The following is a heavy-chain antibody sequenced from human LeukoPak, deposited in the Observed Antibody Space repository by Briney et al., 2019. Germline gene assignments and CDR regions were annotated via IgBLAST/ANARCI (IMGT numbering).Heavy chain of an antibody. V-gene: IGHV3-23*01. Sequence: GGSLRLSCAASGLTFSSHWMHWVRQAPGKGLEWVSNMSGSGGSTYYADSVKGRFTISRDNSKNTLYLQMDSLRAEDTAVYYCAKGLGKATITPLGYWGQGTLVTVSS. D-gene: IGHD5-24*01. CDR2: MSGSGGST. J-gene: IGHJ4*02. CDR1: GLTFSSHW. CDR3: AKGLGKATITPLGY.